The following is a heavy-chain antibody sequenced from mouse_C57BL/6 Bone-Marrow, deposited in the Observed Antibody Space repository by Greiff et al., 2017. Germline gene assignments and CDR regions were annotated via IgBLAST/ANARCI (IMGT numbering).Heavy chain of an antibody. Sequence: VKLMESGPGLVQPSQSLSITCTVSGFSLTSYGVHWVRQSPGKGLEWLGVIWRGGSTDYNAAFMSRLSITKDNSKSQVFFKMNSLQADDTAIYYCAKNQGLRRGFAYWGQGTLVTVSA. J-gene: IGHJ3*01. D-gene: IGHD2-4*01. CDR1: GFSLTSYG. CDR2: IWRGGST. V-gene: IGHV2-5*01. CDR3: AKNQGLRRGFAY.